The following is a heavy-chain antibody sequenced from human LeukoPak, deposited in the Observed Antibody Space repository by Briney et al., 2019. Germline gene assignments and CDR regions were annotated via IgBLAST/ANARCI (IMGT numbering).Heavy chain of an antibody. J-gene: IGHJ1*01. CDR2: ISSSSSYI. D-gene: IGHD4-23*01. CDR3: AKDRYGGNSVIFSEYFQH. CDR1: GFTFSSYS. V-gene: IGHV3-21*04. Sequence: GGSLRLSCAASGFTFSSYSMNWVRQAPGKGLGWVSSISSSSSYIYYADSGKGRFTISRDNAKNSLYLQMNSLRAEDTAVYYCAKDRYGGNSVIFSEYFQHWGQGTLVTVSS.